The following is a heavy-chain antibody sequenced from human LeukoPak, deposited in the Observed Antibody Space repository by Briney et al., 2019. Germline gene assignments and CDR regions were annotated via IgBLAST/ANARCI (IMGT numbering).Heavy chain of an antibody. J-gene: IGHJ4*02. D-gene: IGHD2-15*01. CDR2: ISGSGGST. V-gene: IGHV3-23*01. Sequence: GGSLRLSCAASGFTFSSYAMSWVRQAPGKGPEWVSGISGSGGSTYYEDSVKGRFTISRDKSKNTLYLQMNSLGADDTALYYCAKDVMGCSGGSCYSAHDYWGQGTLVTVSS. CDR3: AKDVMGCSGGSCYSAHDY. CDR1: GFTFSSYA.